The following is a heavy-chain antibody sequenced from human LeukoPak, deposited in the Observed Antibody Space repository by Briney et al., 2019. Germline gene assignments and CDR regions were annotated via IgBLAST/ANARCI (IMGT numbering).Heavy chain of an antibody. CDR2: INDSGRA. CDR3: ARRWNYGRNYYIDV. CDR1: GGSFSNYY. Sequence: SETLPLTCAVYGGSFSNYYWSWIRQPPWKGLEWLAEINDSGRANYNPSLMSRVTVSVDTSKNQFSLRLTYVTATDTAVYYCARRWNYGRNYYIDVWGKGATVSVSS. D-gene: IGHD1-7*01. J-gene: IGHJ6*03. V-gene: IGHV4-34*01.